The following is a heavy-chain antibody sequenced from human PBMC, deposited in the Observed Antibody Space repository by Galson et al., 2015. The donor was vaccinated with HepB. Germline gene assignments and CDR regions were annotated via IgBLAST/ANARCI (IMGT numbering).Heavy chain of an antibody. D-gene: IGHD6-13*01. CDR1: GYSFSTYS. Sequence: SVKVSCKASGYSFSTYSITWVRQAPGQGLEWMGWISPYNRNTAYAQKFQGRVTMTTDTSTRTAYMELRSLKSDDTAVYYCARLGTAAGLLGHWGQGTLVTVSS. V-gene: IGHV1-18*01. J-gene: IGHJ4*02. CDR3: ARLGTAAGLLGH. CDR2: ISPYNRNT.